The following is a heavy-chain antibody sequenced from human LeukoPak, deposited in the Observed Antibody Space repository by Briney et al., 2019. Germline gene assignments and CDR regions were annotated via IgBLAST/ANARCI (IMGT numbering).Heavy chain of an antibody. V-gene: IGHV3-30-3*01. CDR3: ARDLYYYDSSGYRLQYEYFQH. J-gene: IGHJ1*01. CDR1: GFTFSSYA. Sequence: GGSLRLSCAASGFTFSSYAMHWVRQAPGKGLEWVAVISYDGSNKYYADSVKGRFTISRDNSKNTLYLQMNSLRAEDTAVYYCARDLYYYDSSGYRLQYEYFQHWGQGTLVIVSS. D-gene: IGHD3-22*01. CDR2: ISYDGSNK.